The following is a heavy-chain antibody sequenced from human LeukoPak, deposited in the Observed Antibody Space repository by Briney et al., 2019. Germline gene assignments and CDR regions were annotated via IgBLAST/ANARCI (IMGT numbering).Heavy chain of an antibody. V-gene: IGHV4-34*01. Sequence: PSETLSLTCAVYGGSFSGYYWSWIRQPPGKGLEWIGEINHSGSTNYNPSLKSRVTISVDTSKNQFSLKLSSVTAADTAVYYCARRSRWASGDYWGQGTLATVSS. D-gene: IGHD5-24*01. CDR2: INHSGST. CDR1: GGSFSGYY. CDR3: ARRSRWASGDY. J-gene: IGHJ4*02.